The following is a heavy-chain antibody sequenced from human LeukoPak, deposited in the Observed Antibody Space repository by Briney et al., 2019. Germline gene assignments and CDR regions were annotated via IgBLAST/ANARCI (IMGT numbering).Heavy chain of an antibody. V-gene: IGHV3-30*03. CDR3: ARANLPGWPDYYYYGMDV. J-gene: IGHJ6*02. D-gene: IGHD6-19*01. CDR2: ISYDGSNK. Sequence: PGGSLRLSCAASGFTFSSYWMSWVRQAPGKGLEWVAVISYDGSNKYYADSVKGRFTISRDNSKNTLYLQMNSLRAEDTAVYYCARANLPGWPDYYYYGMDVWGQGTTVTVSS. CDR1: GFTFSSYW.